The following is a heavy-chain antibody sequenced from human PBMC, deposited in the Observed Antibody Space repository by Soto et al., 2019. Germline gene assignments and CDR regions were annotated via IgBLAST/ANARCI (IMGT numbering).Heavy chain of an antibody. CDR2: INAGNGNT. CDR1: GYTFTSYA. CDR3: ARARELRWTTDAFDI. D-gene: IGHD4-17*01. V-gene: IGHV1-3*01. J-gene: IGHJ3*02. Sequence: ASVKVSCKASGYTFTSYAMHWVRQAPGQRLEWMGWINAGNGNTKYSQKFQGRVTITRDTSASTAYMELSSLRSEDTAVYYCARARELRWTTDAFDIWGQGTMVTVSS.